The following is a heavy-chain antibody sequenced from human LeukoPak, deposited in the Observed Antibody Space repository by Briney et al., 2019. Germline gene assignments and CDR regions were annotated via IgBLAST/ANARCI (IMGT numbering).Heavy chain of an antibody. V-gene: IGHV3-23*01. J-gene: IGHJ3*02. D-gene: IGHD4-17*01. CDR1: GFIFREYA. Sequence: QTGGSLRLSCAASGFIFREYAMTWARQAPGKGLEWVSSISASDYTTYADPVKGRFTISRDNSKNTLYLQMDSLRGDDTALYHCARDPNGDYIGAFDNWGQGTMVTVSS. CDR3: ARDPNGDYIGAFDN. CDR2: ISASDYTT.